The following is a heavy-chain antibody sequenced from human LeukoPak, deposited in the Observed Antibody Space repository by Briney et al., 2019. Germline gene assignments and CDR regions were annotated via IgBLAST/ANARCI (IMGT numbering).Heavy chain of an antibody. CDR3: GRVTGYMIENYFDY. D-gene: IGHD3-22*01. CDR2: IYYSGST. Sequence: PSETLSLTCTVSGGSISSYYWSWIRQPPGKALEWIGFIYYSGSTNYNPSLKSRVSISVDTSKNQFSLKLRSVTAADTAVYCGRVTGYMIENYFDYWGQGTLVTVSS. J-gene: IGHJ4*02. CDR1: GGSISSYY. V-gene: IGHV4-59*01.